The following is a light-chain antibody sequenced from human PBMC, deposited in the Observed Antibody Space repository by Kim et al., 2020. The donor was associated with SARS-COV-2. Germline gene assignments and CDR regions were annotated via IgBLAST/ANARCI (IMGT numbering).Light chain of an antibody. Sequence: EIVLTQSPATLSLSPGERATPSCRASRSVSTFLAWYQQKPGQAPRLLIYDASNRATGIPPRFSGSGSGTDFTLTISSLEPDDFAVYYCHHRSDWPLTFGGGTKVDIK. V-gene: IGKV3-11*01. J-gene: IGKJ4*01. CDR2: DAS. CDR1: RSVSTF. CDR3: HHRSDWPLT.